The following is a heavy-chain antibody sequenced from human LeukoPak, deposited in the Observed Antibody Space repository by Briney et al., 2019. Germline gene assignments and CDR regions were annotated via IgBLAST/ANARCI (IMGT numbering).Heavy chain of an antibody. CDR3: VTVCDVHLGGDYYYSYYMDV. D-gene: IGHD2-15*01. V-gene: IGHV3-23*01. CDR2: ISVSGNT. CDR1: GFTLSSYA. J-gene: IGHJ6*03. Sequence: PGGSLRLSCAASGFTLSSYAMSWVRQGPGKGLEWVSAISVSGNTYHADSVKGRFTISRDSYKNTLYLQMNSLRAEDAAVYYCVTVCDVHLGGDYYYSYYMDVWGKGTTVTVSS.